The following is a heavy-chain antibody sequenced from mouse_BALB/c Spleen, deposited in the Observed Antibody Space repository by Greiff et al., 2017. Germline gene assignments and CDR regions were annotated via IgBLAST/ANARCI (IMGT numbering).Heavy chain of an antibody. Sequence: EVMLVESGGGLVQPGGSRKLSCAASGFTFSSFGMHWVRQAPEKGLEWVAYISSGSSTIYYADTVKGRFTISRDNPKNTLFLQMTSLRSEDTAMYYCARSGIYYYGSSWYFDVWGAGTTVTVSS. D-gene: IGHD1-1*01. J-gene: IGHJ1*01. CDR1: GFTFSSFG. CDR2: ISSGSSTI. CDR3: ARSGIYYYGSSWYFDV. V-gene: IGHV5-17*02.